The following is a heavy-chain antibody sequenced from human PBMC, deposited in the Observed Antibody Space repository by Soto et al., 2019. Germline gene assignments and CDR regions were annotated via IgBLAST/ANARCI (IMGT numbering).Heavy chain of an antibody. D-gene: IGHD3-9*01. Sequence: SVKVSCKASGGTFSSYTISWVRQAPGQGLEWMGRIIPILGIANYAQKFQGRVTITADKSTSTAYKELSSLRSEDTAVYYCATDILTGYYSQGLDPWGQGTLVTVSS. J-gene: IGHJ5*02. CDR3: ATDILTGYYSQGLDP. CDR1: GGTFSSYT. V-gene: IGHV1-69*02. CDR2: IIPILGIA.